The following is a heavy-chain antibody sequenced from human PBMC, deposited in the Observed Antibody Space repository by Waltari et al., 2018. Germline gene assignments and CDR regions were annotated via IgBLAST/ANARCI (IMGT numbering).Heavy chain of an antibody. CDR3: ARLGGAL. CDR2: IYKDGTP. D-gene: IGHD2-21*01. V-gene: IGHV3-53*01. CDR1: GFNVSEEF. Sequence: VQLVDSGGALIQPGGSLRLSSAAAGFNVSEEFMTWVRQAPGKGMEWVSMIYKDGTPKYADSVKGRFTISRDTSENTVQLEMNSLRAEDTAVYYCARLGGALWGQGTPVTVSS. J-gene: IGHJ4*02.